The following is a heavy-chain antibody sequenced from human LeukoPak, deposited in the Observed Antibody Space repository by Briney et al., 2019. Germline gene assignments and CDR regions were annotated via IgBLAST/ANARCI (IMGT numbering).Heavy chain of an antibody. Sequence: QPGGSLRLSCAASGFTFSSYAMSWVRQAPGKGLEWVSAISGSSGSTYYSDSVKGRFTISRDTSKTTLYLQIDSLRAEDTAVYYCAKGLFYCDSSGSLRLRGHFDYWGQGTLVTVSS. V-gene: IGHV3-23*01. J-gene: IGHJ4*02. D-gene: IGHD3-22*01. CDR1: GFTFSSYA. CDR3: AKGLFYCDSSGSLRLRGHFDY. CDR2: ISGSSGST.